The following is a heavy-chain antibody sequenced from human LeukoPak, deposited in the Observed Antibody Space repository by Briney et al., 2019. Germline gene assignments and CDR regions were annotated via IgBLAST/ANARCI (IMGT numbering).Heavy chain of an antibody. J-gene: IGHJ3*02. CDR1: GGSISSYY. D-gene: IGHD3-22*01. V-gene: IGHV4-59*08. Sequence: SETLSLTCTVSGGSISSYYWSWIRQPPGKGLEWIGYIYYSGSTNYNPSLKSRVTISVDTSKNQFSLKLSSVTVADTAVYFCARGIVLLDAFDIWGQGTMVTVSS. CDR2: IYYSGST. CDR3: ARGIVLLDAFDI.